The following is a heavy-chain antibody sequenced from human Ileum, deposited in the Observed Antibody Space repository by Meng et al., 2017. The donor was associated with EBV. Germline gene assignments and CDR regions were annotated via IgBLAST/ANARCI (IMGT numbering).Heavy chain of an antibody. Sequence: QGQREKDGGEVKKPXXSVMVSFTSSGYTFTNYGITWVRQAPGQGLEWMGWINAYNGDTNYAQTLQGRVTMTTDTSTSTAYMELRSLRSDDTAVYYCARVEVGITSGDYWGQGTRVTVSS. J-gene: IGHJ4*02. CDR2: INAYNGDT. CDR1: GYTFTNYG. V-gene: IGHV1-18*01. D-gene: IGHD1-26*01. CDR3: ARVEVGITSGDY.